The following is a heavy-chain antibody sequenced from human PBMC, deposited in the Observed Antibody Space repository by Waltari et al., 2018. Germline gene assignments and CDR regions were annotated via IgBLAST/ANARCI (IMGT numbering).Heavy chain of an antibody. D-gene: IGHD3-3*01. CDR3: ARSGDFWSGYYFDY. Sequence: QVQLQESGPGLVKPSETLSLTCAVSGYSISSGYYWGWIRQPPGKGLEWIGNIYHTGSTYYNPSLKSRVTISVDTSKNQFSLKLSSVTAADTAVYYCARSGDFWSGYYFDYWGQGTLVTVSS. CDR1: GYSISSGYY. V-gene: IGHV4-38-2*01. CDR2: IYHTGST. J-gene: IGHJ4*02.